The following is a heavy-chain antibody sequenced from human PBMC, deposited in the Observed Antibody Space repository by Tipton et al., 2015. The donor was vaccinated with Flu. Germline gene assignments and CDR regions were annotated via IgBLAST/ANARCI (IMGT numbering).Heavy chain of an antibody. CDR2: ISAHNGNT. CDR1: GYIFTSYG. CDR3: ARKGRYGDYATSAFDI. D-gene: IGHD4-17*01. Sequence: QLVQSGAEVKKPGASVKVSCKASGYIFTSYGISCVRQAPGQGVEWMGWISAHNGNTKYAQKLQGRVTMTTDTSTSTAYMELRSLRSDDTAVYYCARKGRYGDYATSAFDIWVQGTMVTVSS. J-gene: IGHJ3*02. V-gene: IGHV1-18*01.